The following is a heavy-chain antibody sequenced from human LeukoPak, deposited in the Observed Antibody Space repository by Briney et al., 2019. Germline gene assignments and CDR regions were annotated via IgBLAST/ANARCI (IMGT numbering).Heavy chain of an antibody. CDR3: ANSNYYDFWSGYFSFDY. CDR2: ISGSGGST. V-gene: IGHV3-23*01. J-gene: IGHJ4*02. D-gene: IGHD3-3*01. Sequence: GSLRLPCAASGFTFSSYAMSWVRQAPGKGLEWVSAISGSGGSTYYADSVKGRFTISRDNSKNTLYLQMNSLRAEDTAVYYCANSNYYDFWSGYFSFDYWGQGTLVTVSS. CDR1: GFTFSSYA.